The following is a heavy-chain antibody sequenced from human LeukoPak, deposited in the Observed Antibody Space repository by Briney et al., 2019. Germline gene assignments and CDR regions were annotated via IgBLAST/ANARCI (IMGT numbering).Heavy chain of an antibody. Sequence: GGSLRLSCAASGFTFSVHAINWVRQAPGKGPEWVSSIGGGDDDRYYADCVKGRFTVTRHNSNNMVYLQLNSLRAEDTALYYCANLYSYGSRWGQGTLVTVSS. CDR3: ANLYSYGSR. D-gene: IGHD5-18*01. V-gene: IGHV3-23*01. CDR1: GFTFSVHA. J-gene: IGHJ4*02. CDR2: IGGGDDDR.